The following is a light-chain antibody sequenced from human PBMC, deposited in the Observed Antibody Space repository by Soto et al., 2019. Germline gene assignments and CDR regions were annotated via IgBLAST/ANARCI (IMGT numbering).Light chain of an antibody. CDR3: QHYGRSPIT. Sequence: EIVVTQSPGTLSLSPGERAPLSCRASQSISSSDLAWYQHRPGQAPRLLIYAASSRATGIPDRFSGSGSGTDFTLTISRLEPEDFALYYCQHYGRSPITFGQGTRLEIK. V-gene: IGKV3-20*01. J-gene: IGKJ5*01. CDR2: AAS. CDR1: QSISSSD.